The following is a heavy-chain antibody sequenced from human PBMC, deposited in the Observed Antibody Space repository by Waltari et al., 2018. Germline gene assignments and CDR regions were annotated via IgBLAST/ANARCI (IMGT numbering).Heavy chain of an antibody. D-gene: IGHD3-22*01. CDR1: GFMFSNYA. V-gene: IGHV3-23*04. CDR3: AKDFDTSGYFPLGS. J-gene: IGHJ5*02. Sequence: EVQLVDSGGDLVHPGGSLRPSCAASGFMFSNYAMTWVRQAPGKGVEWVSSVRCNGATTYYADSVRGRFTISRDNSESTLYLQMDRLRADDTAVYYCAKDFDTSGYFPLGSWGQGTLVTVSS. CDR2: VRCNGATT.